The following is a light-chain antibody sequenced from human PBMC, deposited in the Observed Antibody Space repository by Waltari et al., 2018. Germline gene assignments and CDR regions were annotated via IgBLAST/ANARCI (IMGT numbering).Light chain of an antibody. CDR3: QSYDRSLSGSV. V-gene: IGLV1-40*01. J-gene: IGLJ3*02. Sequence: QSVLTQPPSVSGAPGQRVTISCTGSSSNLGAGYDVHWYQHFPGAGPKLIIYSDTHRPSGVPDRFSGSKSGTSASLAVTGLQADDEADYYCQSYDRSLSGSVFGGGTKLT. CDR1: SSNLGAGYD. CDR2: SDT.